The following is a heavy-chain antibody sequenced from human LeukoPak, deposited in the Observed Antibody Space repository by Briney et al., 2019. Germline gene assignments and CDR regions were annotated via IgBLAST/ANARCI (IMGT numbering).Heavy chain of an antibody. CDR3: ARGRFPSFYCSGGSCYTKSSFRY. J-gene: IGHJ4*02. D-gene: IGHD2-15*01. CDR1: GYTFTIYD. V-gene: IGHV1-8*01. Sequence: GASVKVSCKASGYTFTIYDINWVRQATGQGLEWMGWMNPNSGNTGYAQKFQGRVTMTRNTSISTAYMELSSLRSEDTAVYYCARGRFPSFYCSGGSCYTKSSFRYWGQGTLVTVSS. CDR2: MNPNSGNT.